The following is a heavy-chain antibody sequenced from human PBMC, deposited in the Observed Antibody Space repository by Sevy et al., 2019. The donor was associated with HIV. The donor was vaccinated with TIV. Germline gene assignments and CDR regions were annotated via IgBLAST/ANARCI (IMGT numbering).Heavy chain of an antibody. V-gene: IGHV3-64D*06. J-gene: IGHJ6*02. Sequence: GGSLRLSCSASGFTFSSYGMHWVRQAPGKGLELVSAINSNGASTYYADSVKGRFTISRDNSKNTLYLQMSSLRVDDTAVYYCVRLVVISIDYYNGMDVWGQGTTVTVSS. CDR1: GFTFSSYG. D-gene: IGHD2-21*01. CDR3: VRLVVISIDYYNGMDV. CDR2: INSNGAST.